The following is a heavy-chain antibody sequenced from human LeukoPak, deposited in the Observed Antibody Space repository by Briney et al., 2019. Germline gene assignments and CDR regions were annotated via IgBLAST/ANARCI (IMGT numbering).Heavy chain of an antibody. Sequence: GRSLRLSCAVSGITLSNYGMSWVRQAPGKGLEWVAGISDSGGSTNYADSVKGRFTISRDNSKNTLYLQMTSLRADDTAVYFCAKRGIVIRAVIIVGFHKEAYYFDYWGQGALVTVSS. CDR2: ISDSGGST. J-gene: IGHJ4*02. D-gene: IGHD3-10*01. V-gene: IGHV3-23*01. CDR1: GITLSNYG. CDR3: AKRGIVIRAVIIVGFHKEAYYFDY.